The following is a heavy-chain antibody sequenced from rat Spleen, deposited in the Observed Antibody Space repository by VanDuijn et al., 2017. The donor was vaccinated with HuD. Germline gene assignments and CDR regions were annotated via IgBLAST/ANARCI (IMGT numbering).Heavy chain of an antibody. V-gene: IGHV5-25*01. CDR1: GFIFSDHY. Sequence: EVQLVESGGGLVQPGRSLKLSCAASGFIFSDHYVAWVRQAPTKGLEWVASISTGGVNTYYRDSVKGRLTISRDNAKNTLYLQMDSLRSEDTATYYCARHGRGKTTYYYVMDAWGQGASVTVSS. J-gene: IGHJ4*01. CDR2: ISTGGVNT. D-gene: IGHD4-5*01. CDR3: ARHGRGKTTYYYVMDA.